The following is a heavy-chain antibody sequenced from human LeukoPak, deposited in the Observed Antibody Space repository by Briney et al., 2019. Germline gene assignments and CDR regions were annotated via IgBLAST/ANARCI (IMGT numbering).Heavy chain of an antibody. V-gene: IGHV2-70*11. CDR2: IDWDDDK. D-gene: IGHD6-19*01. CDR1: GFSLTTSGMC. Sequence: SGPALVKPTQTLTLTCTFSGFSLTTSGMCMSWIRQPPGKALEWLARIDWDDDKYYSTSLKTRLTMCKDTSKNQVVLTMTNMDPVDTATYYCARINSSGWGDAFDIWGQGTMVTVSS. CDR3: ARINSSGWGDAFDI. J-gene: IGHJ3*02.